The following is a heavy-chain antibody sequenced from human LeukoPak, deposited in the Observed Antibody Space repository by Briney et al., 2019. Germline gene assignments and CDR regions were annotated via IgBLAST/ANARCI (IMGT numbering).Heavy chain of an antibody. J-gene: IGHJ4*02. CDR2: ISGSGSST. CDR3: AKGGGWYYYFDY. CDR1: GFSFTDYP. Sequence: PGGSLRLSCATSGFSFTDYPMNWVRQAPGKGLEWVSVISGSGSSTSYADSVKGRFTISRDNSKNTLYLQMNSLRAEDTAVYYCAKGGGWYYYFDYWGQGTLVTVSS. D-gene: IGHD6-19*01. V-gene: IGHV3-23*01.